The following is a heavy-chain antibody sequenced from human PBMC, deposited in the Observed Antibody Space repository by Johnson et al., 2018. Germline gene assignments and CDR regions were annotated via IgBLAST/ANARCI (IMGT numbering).Heavy chain of an antibody. V-gene: IGHV3-23*04. CDR2: ISGSGGST. J-gene: IGHJ1*01. CDR3: AKVRGYSGSYRDQFQH. CDR1: GFTFSSYA. Sequence: VQLVQSGGGLVQPGGSLRLSCAASGFTFSSYAMSWVRQAPGKGLEWVSAISGSGGSTYYADSVKGRFTIPRDNSKNTLYRQMNSLRAEDTAVYYCAKVRGYSGSYRDQFQHWGQGTLVTVSS. D-gene: IGHD1-26*01.